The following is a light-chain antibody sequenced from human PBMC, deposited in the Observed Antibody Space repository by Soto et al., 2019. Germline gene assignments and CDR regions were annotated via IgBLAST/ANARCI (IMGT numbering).Light chain of an antibody. V-gene: IGKV3-15*01. Sequence: EIVMTQSPATLSVSPGERATLSCRASQNMRSNLAWYQQKPGQAPRLLIYGASTRATGIPARFSGSGSGTEFTLTITSLQSEDFAVYYCQQYDNWPRTFGQGTKVDIK. J-gene: IGKJ1*01. CDR2: GAS. CDR3: QQYDNWPRT. CDR1: QNMRSN.